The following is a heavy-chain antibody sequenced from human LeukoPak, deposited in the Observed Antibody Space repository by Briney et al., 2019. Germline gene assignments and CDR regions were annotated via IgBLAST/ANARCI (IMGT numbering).Heavy chain of an antibody. J-gene: IGHJ4*02. CDR1: GYTFTANY. CDR3: TREDY. V-gene: IGHV1-2*02. Sequence: ASVRVSCKASGYTFTANYLFWVRQAPGQGLEWMGWINCNSGDIKYAQKFQDRDTMTRDTSISTVYMDLSSLTSDDTAVYYCTREDYWGQGTPVTVSS. CDR2: INCNSGDI.